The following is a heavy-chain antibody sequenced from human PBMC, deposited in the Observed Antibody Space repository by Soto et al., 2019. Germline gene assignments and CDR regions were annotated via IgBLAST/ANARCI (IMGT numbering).Heavy chain of an antibody. V-gene: IGHV1-18*01. J-gene: IGHJ4*02. Sequence: QVQLVQSGAEVKKPGASVKVSCKASGYTFTSYGISWVRQAPGQGLEWMGWINAYNGNTNYAQKLQGRVTMTTDTSTSTAYMERRSLRSDDTAVYYCAGSYLSSSWPGVCDYWGQGTLVTVSS. CDR1: GYTFTSYG. CDR3: AGSYLSSSWPGVCDY. CDR2: INAYNGNT. D-gene: IGHD6-13*01.